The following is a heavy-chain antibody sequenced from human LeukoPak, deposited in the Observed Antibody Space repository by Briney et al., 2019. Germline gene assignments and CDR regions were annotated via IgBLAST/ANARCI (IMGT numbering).Heavy chain of an antibody. V-gene: IGHV3-53*01. CDR3: ARDTSRGLYYFDH. CDR1: GLIVSSNY. Sequence: GGSLRLSCAASGLIVSSNYMSWVRQAPGKGLEWVSALYSGGSIYYADSVKGRFTISRDNSKNTLYLQMNSLRADDTAVYYCARDTSRGLYYFDHWGQGTLVTVSS. D-gene: IGHD3-10*01. J-gene: IGHJ4*02. CDR2: LYSGGSI.